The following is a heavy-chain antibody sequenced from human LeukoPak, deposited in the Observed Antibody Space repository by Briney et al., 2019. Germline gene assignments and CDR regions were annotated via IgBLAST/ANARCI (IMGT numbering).Heavy chain of an antibody. CDR1: GFTFRNYG. Sequence: PGGSLRLSCAASGFTFRNYGMHWVRQAPGKGLEWVAVISRDGLTKYYADSVKGRFTISRDNSKNTLYLQMNSLRAEDTAVYYCAKDPSDIVVVPAAPRFDYWGQGTLVTVSS. D-gene: IGHD2-2*01. V-gene: IGHV3-30*18. CDR2: ISRDGLTK. CDR3: AKDPSDIVVVPAAPRFDY. J-gene: IGHJ4*02.